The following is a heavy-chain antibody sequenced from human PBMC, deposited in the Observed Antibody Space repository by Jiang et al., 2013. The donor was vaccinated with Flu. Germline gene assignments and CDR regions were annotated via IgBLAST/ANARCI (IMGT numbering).Heavy chain of an antibody. CDR2: IYYSGST. V-gene: IGHV4-39*01. CDR3: ARQPAPLTYYYDSSGYFP. CDR1: GGSISSSSYY. Sequence: SETLSLTCTVSGGSISSSSYYWGWIRQPPGKGLEWIGSIYYSGSTYYNPSLKSRVTISVDTSKNQFSLKLSSVTAADTAVYYCARQPAPLTYYYDSSGYFPWGQGTLVTVSS. D-gene: IGHD3-22*01. J-gene: IGHJ4*02.